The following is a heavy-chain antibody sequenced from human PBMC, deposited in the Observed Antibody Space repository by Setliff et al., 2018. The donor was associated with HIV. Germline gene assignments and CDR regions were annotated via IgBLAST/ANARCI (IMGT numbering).Heavy chain of an antibody. Sequence: SETLSLTCTVSGGSINNYFWSWIRQPAGKRLEWIGRIFSSGTYNYNPSLRSRVTISVDASNKKFSLNLMSVTAADTAVYYCARMAPDGTGGYYFDAWGQGTLVTVSS. J-gene: IGHJ4*02. CDR2: IFSSGTY. D-gene: IGHD3-16*01. V-gene: IGHV4-4*07. CDR1: GGSINNYF. CDR3: ARMAPDGTGGYYFDA.